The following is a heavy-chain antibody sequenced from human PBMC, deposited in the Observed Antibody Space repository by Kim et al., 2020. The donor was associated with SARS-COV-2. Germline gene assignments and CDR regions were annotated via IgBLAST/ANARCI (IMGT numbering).Heavy chain of an antibody. D-gene: IGHD1-26*01. J-gene: IGHJ4*02. Sequence: GGSLRLSCAASGFTFDDYAMHWVRQAPGKGLEWVSLISGDGGTTYYADSVKGRFTISRDNSKSSLYLQMNSLRTEDSALYYCAKDISGSYQGICEYWGQGTLVTVSS. CDR2: ISGDGGTT. V-gene: IGHV3-43*02. CDR3: AKDISGSYQGICEY. CDR1: GFTFDDYA.